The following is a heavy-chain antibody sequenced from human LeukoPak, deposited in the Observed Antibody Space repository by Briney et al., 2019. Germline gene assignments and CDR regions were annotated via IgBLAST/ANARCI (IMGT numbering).Heavy chain of an antibody. J-gene: IGHJ4*02. CDR3: ARGLLPVAGDY. CDR2: INAYNGDT. Sequence: GASVKVSCKASNYTFTSYGISWVRQAPGQGLEWMAWINAYNGDTNYAQKLQGRVTLTTETSTSTAYMELRSLRSDDTAVYYCARGLLPVAGDYWGQGTLVTVSS. V-gene: IGHV1-18*01. D-gene: IGHD6-19*01. CDR1: NYTFTSYG.